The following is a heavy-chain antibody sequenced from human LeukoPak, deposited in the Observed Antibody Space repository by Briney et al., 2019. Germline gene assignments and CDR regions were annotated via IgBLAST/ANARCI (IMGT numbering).Heavy chain of an antibody. CDR2: ISSSGSTI. Sequence: GGSLRLSCAASGFTFSSYEMNWVRQAPGKGLEWVSYISSSGSTIYYADSVKGRFTISRDNAKNSLYLQMGSLRAEDMAVYYCARCSDSSGYYSPFDYWGQGTLVTVSS. CDR3: ARCSDSSGYYSPFDY. V-gene: IGHV3-48*03. D-gene: IGHD3-22*01. J-gene: IGHJ4*02. CDR1: GFTFSSYE.